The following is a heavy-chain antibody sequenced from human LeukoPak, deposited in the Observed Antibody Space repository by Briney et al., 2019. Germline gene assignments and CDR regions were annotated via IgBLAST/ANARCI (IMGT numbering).Heavy chain of an antibody. CDR3: ASEYCSGGSCYAGY. CDR2: IYYSGST. D-gene: IGHD2-15*01. J-gene: IGHJ4*02. CDR1: GGSISSSSYY. V-gene: IGHV4-39*07. Sequence: PSETLSLTCTVSGGSISSSSYYWGWIRQPPGKGLEWIGSIYYSGSTYYNPSLKSRVTISVDRSKNQFSLKLSSVTAADTAVYYCASEYCSGGSCYAGYWGQGTLVTVSS.